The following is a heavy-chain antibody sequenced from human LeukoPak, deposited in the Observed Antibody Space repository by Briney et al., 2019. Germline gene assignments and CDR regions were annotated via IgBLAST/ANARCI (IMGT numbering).Heavy chain of an antibody. D-gene: IGHD1-26*01. J-gene: IGHJ4*02. V-gene: IGHV4-61*02. CDR1: GGSISSGSYY. CDR3: ARHFSGSYYFDY. Sequence: SETLSLTCTVSGGSISSGSYYWSWIRQPAGKGLEWIGRIYTSGSTNYNPSLKSRVTISVDTSKNQFSLKLSSVTAADTAVYYCARHFSGSYYFDYWGQGTLVTVSS. CDR2: IYTSGST.